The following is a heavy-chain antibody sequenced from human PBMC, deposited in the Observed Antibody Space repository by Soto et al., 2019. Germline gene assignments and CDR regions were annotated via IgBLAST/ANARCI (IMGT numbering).Heavy chain of an antibody. CDR2: ISAYNGNT. Sequence: ASVKVSSKASGYTFTSNGISWVRHAPGQGLEWMGWISAYNGNTNYAQKLQGRATMTTDTSTSTAYMELRSLRSDDTAVYYCARVVAARHDAFDICGQGTMVTVSS. CDR1: GYTFTSNG. CDR3: ARVVAARHDAFDI. D-gene: IGHD6-6*01. J-gene: IGHJ3*02. V-gene: IGHV1-18*01.